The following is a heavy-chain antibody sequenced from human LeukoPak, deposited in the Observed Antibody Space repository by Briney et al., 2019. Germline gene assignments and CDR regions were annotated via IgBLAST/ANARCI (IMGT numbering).Heavy chain of an antibody. CDR3: ARDPRSRSGYYDSIFDY. V-gene: IGHV1-2*02. CDR2: INPNSGGT. J-gene: IGHJ4*02. D-gene: IGHD3-22*01. Sequence: ASVKVSCKASGYTFTGYYMHWVRQATGQGLEWMGWINPNSGGTNYAQKFQGRLTMTRDTSISTAYMELSRVRSDDTAVYYCARDPRSRSGYYDSIFDYWGQGTLVTVSS. CDR1: GYTFTGYY.